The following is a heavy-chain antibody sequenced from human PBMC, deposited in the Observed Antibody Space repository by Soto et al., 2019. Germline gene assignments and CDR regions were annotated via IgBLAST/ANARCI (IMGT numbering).Heavy chain of an antibody. J-gene: IGHJ5*02. Sequence: GGSLRLSCAASGFTFSDYYMSWIRQAPGKGLEWVSYISSSSSYTNYADSVKGRFTISRGNAKNSLYLQMKSLRAEDTAVYYCARDNHITMVRGVIMAWFDPWGQGTLVTVSS. CDR2: ISSSSSYT. CDR1: GFTFSDYY. CDR3: ARDNHITMVRGVIMAWFDP. D-gene: IGHD3-10*01. V-gene: IGHV3-11*06.